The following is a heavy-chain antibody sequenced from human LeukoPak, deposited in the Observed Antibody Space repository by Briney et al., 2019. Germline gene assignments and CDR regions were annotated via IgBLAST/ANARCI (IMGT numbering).Heavy chain of an antibody. CDR3: ARMGAAAASWGNWFDP. J-gene: IGHJ5*02. CDR2: INPNSGGT. D-gene: IGHD6-13*01. CDR1: GYTFTGYY. V-gene: IGHV1-2*02. Sequence: ASVKVSCKASGYTFTGYYMHWVRQAPGQGLEWMGWINPNSGGTNYAQKFQGRVTMTRDTSISTAYMELSRLRSDDTAVYYCARMGAAAASWGNWFDPWGRGTLVTVSS.